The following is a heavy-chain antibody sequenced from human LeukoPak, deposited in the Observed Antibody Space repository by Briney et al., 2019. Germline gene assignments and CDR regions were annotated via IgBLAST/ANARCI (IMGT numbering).Heavy chain of an antibody. CDR3: ARRYSYGYDYYYYYMDV. J-gene: IGHJ6*03. CDR1: GFTFTNSA. V-gene: IGHV1-58*01. Sequence: ASVRVSCKASGFTFTNSAVQWVRQARGQRLEWIGWIVVGGGHTNYAQNFQGRVTITRDMSTGTAYMELSSLRSEDTAVYYCARRYSYGYDYYYYYMDVWGKGTTVTVSS. CDR2: IVVGGGHT. D-gene: IGHD5-18*01.